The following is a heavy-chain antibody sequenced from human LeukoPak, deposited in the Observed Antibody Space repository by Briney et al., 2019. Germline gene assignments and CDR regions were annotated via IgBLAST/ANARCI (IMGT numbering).Heavy chain of an antibody. CDR1: GYTFTSYG. V-gene: IGHV1-69*05. Sequence: ASVKVSCKASGYTFTSYGISWVRQAPGQGLEWMGNIVPVFGTPIYAQKFQGRVTITTDESRTTAYMELSSLRSEDTALYYCASRYTTSRHFDWDVDYWGQGTLLTVSS. CDR2: IVPVFGTP. J-gene: IGHJ4*02. D-gene: IGHD3-9*01. CDR3: ASRYTTSRHFDWDVDY.